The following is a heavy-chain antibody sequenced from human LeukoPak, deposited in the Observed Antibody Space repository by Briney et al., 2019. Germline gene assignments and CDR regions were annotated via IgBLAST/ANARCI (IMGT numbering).Heavy chain of an antibody. V-gene: IGHV4-4*07. CDR3: AREDNIVVVPAAYNWFDP. D-gene: IGHD2-2*01. CDR1: GGSISSYY. Sequence: PSETLSLTCTVSGGSISSYYWSWIRQPAGKGLEWIGRIYTSGSTNYNPSLKSRVTMSVDTSKNQFSLKLSSVTAADTAVYYCAREDNIVVVPAAYNWFDPWGQGTLVTVSS. J-gene: IGHJ5*02. CDR2: IYTSGST.